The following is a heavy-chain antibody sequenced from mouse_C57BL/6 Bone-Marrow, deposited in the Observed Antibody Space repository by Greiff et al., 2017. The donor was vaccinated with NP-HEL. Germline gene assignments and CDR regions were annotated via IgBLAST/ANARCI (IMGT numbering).Heavy chain of an antibody. D-gene: IGHD1-1*01. V-gene: IGHV1-39*01. CDR3: ARRPLYGSRGPWYFDV. CDR2: INPNYGTT. J-gene: IGHJ1*03. CDR1: GYSFTDYN. Sequence: VQLQQSGPELVKPGASVKISCKASGYSFTDYNMNWVKQSNGKSLEWIGVINPNYGTTSYNQKFKGKATLTVDQSSSTAYMQLNSLTSEDSAVYYGARRPLYGSRGPWYFDVWGTGTTVTVSS.